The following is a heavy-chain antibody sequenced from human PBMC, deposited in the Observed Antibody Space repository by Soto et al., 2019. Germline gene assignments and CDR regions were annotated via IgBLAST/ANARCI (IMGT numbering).Heavy chain of an antibody. D-gene: IGHD1-7*01. Sequence: GRPLRLSCAASGCTFRSYAMSWVRQAPGKGLEWVSAISGSGGSTYYADSVKGRFTISRDNSKNTLYLQMNSLRAEDTAVYYCAKGNSWSPALVLDIWGQGTMVTVSS. V-gene: IGHV3-23*01. CDR1: GCTFRSYA. CDR3: AKGNSWSPALVLDI. CDR2: ISGSGGST. J-gene: IGHJ3*02.